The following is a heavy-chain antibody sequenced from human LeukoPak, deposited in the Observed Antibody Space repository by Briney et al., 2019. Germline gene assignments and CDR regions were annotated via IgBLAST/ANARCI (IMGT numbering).Heavy chain of an antibody. D-gene: IGHD6-19*01. J-gene: IGHJ4*02. V-gene: IGHV3-30-3*02. CDR1: GFTFSCCA. CDR2: ISSDENTK. CDR3: AKKGGSSGRYDYLDY. Sequence: GRSLRLSCAASGFTFSCCAIHWVRQAPGRGLEWVAVISSDENTKFYADSVEGRFTVYRDNSKKTVWLQMNSLRAEDTAVYYCAKKGGSSGRYDYLDYWGQGTLVTVSS.